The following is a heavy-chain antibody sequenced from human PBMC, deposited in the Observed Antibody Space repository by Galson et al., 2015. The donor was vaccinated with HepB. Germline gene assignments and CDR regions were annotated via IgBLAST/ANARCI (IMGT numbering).Heavy chain of an antibody. CDR3: ARMSGGGTHNWFDP. Sequence: SVTVSCKASGSTFTSYGISWVRQAPGQGLEWMGWISAYNGNTNYAQKLQGRVTMTTDTSTSTAYMELRSLRSDDTAVYYCARMSGGGTHNWFDPWGQGTLVTVSS. CDR1: GSTFTSYG. D-gene: IGHD2-15*01. CDR2: ISAYNGNT. V-gene: IGHV1-18*01. J-gene: IGHJ5*02.